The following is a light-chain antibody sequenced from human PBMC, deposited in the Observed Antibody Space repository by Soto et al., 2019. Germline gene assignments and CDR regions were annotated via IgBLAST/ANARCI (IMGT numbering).Light chain of an antibody. CDR3: CSHAGGHTVV. CDR1: SSDVGSYNL. J-gene: IGLJ2*01. CDR2: EGS. V-gene: IGLV2-23*01. Sequence: QSALTQPASVSGSPGQSITISCTGSSSDVGSYNLVSWYQQYPGKAPKLMIYEGSKRPSGVSNRFSGSKSGNTASLTISGLQAEDEADYYCCSHAGGHTVVFGGGTKLTVL.